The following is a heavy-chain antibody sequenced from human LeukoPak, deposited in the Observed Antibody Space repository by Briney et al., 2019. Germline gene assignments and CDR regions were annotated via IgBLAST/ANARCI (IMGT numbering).Heavy chain of an antibody. Sequence: PGRSLRLSCAASGFTFSSYGMHWVRQAPGKGLEWVAVISYDGSNKYYADSVKGRFTISRDNSKNTLYLQMNSLRGEDTAVYYCPKDSWNYWDGPDYWGQGTLVTVSS. CDR1: GFTFSSYG. CDR2: ISYDGSNK. V-gene: IGHV3-30*18. J-gene: IGHJ4*02. D-gene: IGHD1-7*01. CDR3: PKDSWNYWDGPDY.